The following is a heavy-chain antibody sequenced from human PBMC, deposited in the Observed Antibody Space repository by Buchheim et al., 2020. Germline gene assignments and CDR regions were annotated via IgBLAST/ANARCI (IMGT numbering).Heavy chain of an antibody. Sequence: EVQLVESGGGLVQPGGSLRLSCAASGFTFGSFWMHWVRQAPGKGLVWVSRIDNDGSDTIYADSVKGRFTISRDKDKNTLYLQMNSLRVEDTAVYYCARIGSDYDVDYWGQGTL. CDR1: GFTFGSFW. D-gene: IGHD5-12*01. J-gene: IGHJ4*02. CDR2: IDNDGSDT. V-gene: IGHV3-74*01. CDR3: ARIGSDYDVDY.